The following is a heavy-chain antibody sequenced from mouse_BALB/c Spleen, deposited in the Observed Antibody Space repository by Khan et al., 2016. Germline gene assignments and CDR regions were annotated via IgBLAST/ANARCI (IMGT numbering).Heavy chain of an antibody. CDR2: ISCYNGAT. D-gene: IGHD2-4*01. CDR1: GYSFTGYY. CDR3: ARGDYDGYYAMDY. J-gene: IGHJ4*01. Sequence: LVKTGASVKISCKASGYSFTGYYIHWVKQSHGKGLEWIGYISCYNGATNYNQKFRGKATFTVDTSSSTAYMQFNRLTSEDSAVYYCARGDYDGYYAMDYWRQGTSVTVSS. V-gene: IGHV1S34*01.